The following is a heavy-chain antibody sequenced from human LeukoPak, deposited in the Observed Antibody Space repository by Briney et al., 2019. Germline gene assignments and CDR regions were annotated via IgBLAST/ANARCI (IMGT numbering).Heavy chain of an antibody. Sequence: ASVKVSCKASGYTFTGYYMHWVRQAPGQGLEWMGWINPNSGGTNYAQKFQGRVTMTRDTSISTAYMELSRLRSDDTAVYYCARPYCSGGSCYDGVAVDYWGQGTLVTVSS. CDR3: ARPYCSGGSCYDGVAVDY. V-gene: IGHV1-2*02. CDR2: INPNSGGT. D-gene: IGHD2-15*01. CDR1: GYTFTGYY. J-gene: IGHJ4*02.